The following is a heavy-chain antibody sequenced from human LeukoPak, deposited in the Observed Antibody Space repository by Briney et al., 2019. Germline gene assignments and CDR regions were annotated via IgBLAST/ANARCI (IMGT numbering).Heavy chain of an antibody. V-gene: IGHV4-34*01. D-gene: IGHD4-17*01. CDR1: GGSFSGYY. Sequence: SETLSLTCAVYGGSFSGYYWSWIHQPPGKGLEWIGEINHSGSTNYNPSLKSRVTISVDTSKNQFSLKLSSVTAADTAVYYCASSTTVTTRFYYYYYYMDVWGKGTTVTVSS. CDR2: INHSGST. J-gene: IGHJ6*03. CDR3: ASSTTVTTRFYYYYYYMDV.